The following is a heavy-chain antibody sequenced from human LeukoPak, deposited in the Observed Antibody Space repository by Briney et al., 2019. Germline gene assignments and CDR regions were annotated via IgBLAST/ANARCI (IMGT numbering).Heavy chain of an antibody. CDR1: GCTFTGYY. Sequence: GASVKVSCKASGCTFTGYYIHWVRQAPGQGLEWMGWINPNSGGTNYAQKFQGRVTMTRDTSISTAYMELSRLRSDDTAVYYCARRRVAGSWFDPWGQGTLVTVSS. J-gene: IGHJ5*02. V-gene: IGHV1-2*02. CDR2: INPNSGGT. CDR3: ARRRVAGSWFDP.